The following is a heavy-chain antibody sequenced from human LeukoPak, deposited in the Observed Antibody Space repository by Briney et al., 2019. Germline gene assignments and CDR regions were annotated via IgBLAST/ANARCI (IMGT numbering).Heavy chain of an antibody. J-gene: IGHJ4*02. CDR1: GYSFTSYW. D-gene: IGHD2-2*01. CDR2: IYPGDSDT. Sequence: GESLKTSCKGSGYSFTSYWIGWVRQMPGKGLEWMGIIYPGDSDTRYSPSFQGQVTISADKSISTAYLQWSSLKASDTAMYYCARHCSSTSCYAGFDYWGQGTLVTVSS. CDR3: ARHCSSTSCYAGFDY. V-gene: IGHV5-51*01.